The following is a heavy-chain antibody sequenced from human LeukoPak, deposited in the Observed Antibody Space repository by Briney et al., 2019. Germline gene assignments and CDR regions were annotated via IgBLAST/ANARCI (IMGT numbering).Heavy chain of an antibody. CDR2: IYASGKT. V-gene: IGHV4-61*02. CDR3: ARSFSEKFYFES. Sequence: PSQTLSLTCTVSGDSISRGRYYWSWVRQPAGKELEWIGRIYASGKTDYNPYTPSLKSRVAMSLDTSKNQVSLYLTSVTAADTAMYFCARSFSEKFYFESWGQGTLVTVSS. J-gene: IGHJ4*02. D-gene: IGHD1-26*01. CDR1: GDSISRGRYY.